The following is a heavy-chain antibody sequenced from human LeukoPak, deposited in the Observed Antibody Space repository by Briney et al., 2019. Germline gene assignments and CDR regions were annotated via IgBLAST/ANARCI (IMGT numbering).Heavy chain of an antibody. CDR3: ARDPETTVDPGV. V-gene: IGHV3-53*01. Sequence: PGGSLRLSCAASGFTVSSNYMSWVRQAPGRGLEWVSLTYSGGSTYYADSVRGRFTISRDNSKNTLYLHMNSLRAEDTAVYYCARDPETTVDPGVWGQGTWSPSPQ. CDR2: TYSGGST. D-gene: IGHD4-23*01. CDR1: GFTVSSNY. J-gene: IGHJ1*01.